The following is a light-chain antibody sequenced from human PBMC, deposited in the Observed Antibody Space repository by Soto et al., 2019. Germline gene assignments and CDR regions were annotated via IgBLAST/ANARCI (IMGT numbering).Light chain of an antibody. V-gene: IGKV3-20*01. Sequence: DIVLTQSPGTLSLSPVERATLSCRASQIVSSSYLAWYQQKPGQAPRLLIYGASSRATGIPDRFSGSGSGTDFTLTISRLEPEEFAVYYCQQYGSSPRTFGQGTKVDI. CDR1: QIVSSSY. CDR2: GAS. CDR3: QQYGSSPRT. J-gene: IGKJ1*01.